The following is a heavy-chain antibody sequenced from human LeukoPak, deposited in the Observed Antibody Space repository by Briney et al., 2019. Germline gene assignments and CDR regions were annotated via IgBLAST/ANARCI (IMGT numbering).Heavy chain of an antibody. CDR1: GFTISNYA. D-gene: IGHD1-26*01. CDR2: ISASGGST. Sequence: GGSLRLSCAASGFTISNYAMSWVRQAPGKGLEWVSCISASGGSTYYADSVKGRFTISRDISKNTLYLRMNSLRAEDTAVYYCAKYRTGTYYEGNDFWGQGTLVTVSS. J-gene: IGHJ4*02. V-gene: IGHV3-23*01. CDR3: AKYRTGTYYEGNDF.